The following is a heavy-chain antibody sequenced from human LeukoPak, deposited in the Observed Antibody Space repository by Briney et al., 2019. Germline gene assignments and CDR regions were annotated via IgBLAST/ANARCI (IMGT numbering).Heavy chain of an antibody. D-gene: IGHD4-11*01. V-gene: IGHV3-66*01. CDR3: ARPGDLTTNDAFDI. CDR2: IYSGGST. Sequence: GGSLRLSCAASGFTVSSNYMSWVRQAPGKGLEWVSVIYSGGSTYYADSVKGRFTISRDNSKNTLYLQMNSLRAEDTAVYYCARPGDLTTNDAFDIWGQGTMVTVSS. CDR1: GFTVSSNY. J-gene: IGHJ3*02.